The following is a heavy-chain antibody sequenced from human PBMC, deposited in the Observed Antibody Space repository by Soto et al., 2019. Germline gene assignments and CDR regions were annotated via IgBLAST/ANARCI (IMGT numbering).Heavy chain of an antibody. D-gene: IGHD2-15*01. CDR1: GYTFTGYY. Sequence: QVQLVQSGAEVKKPGASVKVSCKASGYTFTGYYMHWVRQAPGQGLEWMGWINPNSGGTKYAQKFQGWVTMTRDTSISTAYMELSRLRSDDTAVYYCARLKIYCSGGSCYPRYYYGMDVWGQGTTVTVSS. CDR3: ARLKIYCSGGSCYPRYYYGMDV. V-gene: IGHV1-2*04. J-gene: IGHJ6*02. CDR2: INPNSGGT.